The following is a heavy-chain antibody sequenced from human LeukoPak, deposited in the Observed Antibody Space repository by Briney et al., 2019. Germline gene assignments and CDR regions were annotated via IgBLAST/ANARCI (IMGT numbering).Heavy chain of an antibody. J-gene: IGHJ4*02. V-gene: IGHV3-21*01. CDR1: GSTFSSYS. CDR3: ARVWNSYSSSSGLIH. Sequence: GGSLRLSCAASGSTFSSYSMNWVRQAPGKGLEWVSSVTGSSKDMYYVDSVKGRFTISRDNAKNSLYLQMNSLRAEDTAVYYCARVWNSYSSSSGLIHWGQGTLVTVSS. CDR2: VTGSSKDM. D-gene: IGHD6-6*01.